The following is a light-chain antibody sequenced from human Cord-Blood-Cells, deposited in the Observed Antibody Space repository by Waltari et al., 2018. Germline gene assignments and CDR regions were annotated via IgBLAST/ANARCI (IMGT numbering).Light chain of an antibody. J-gene: IGKJ3*01. CDR1: QSISSW. Sequence: TQSPGTLSLSPGERATLSCRASQSISSWLAWYQQKPGKAPKLLIYKASSLESGVPSRFSGSGSGTEFTLTISSLQPDDFATYYCQQYNSYLFTFGPGTKVDIK. CDR2: KAS. V-gene: IGKV1-5*03. CDR3: QQYNSYLFT.